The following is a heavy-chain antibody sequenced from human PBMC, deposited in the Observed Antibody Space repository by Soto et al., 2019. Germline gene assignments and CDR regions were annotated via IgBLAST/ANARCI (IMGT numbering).Heavy chain of an antibody. Sequence: SQTLSLTCAISGDSVSSNSATWDWIRQPPSRGLEWLGRTYYRSKWYNDYAVSVKSRITINPDTSNNQLSLQLNSVTPDDTAVYYCARLIGNSGLDSWGQGTLVTVSS. D-gene: IGHD2-8*01. CDR1: GDSVSSNSAT. CDR3: ARLIGNSGLDS. CDR2: TYYRSKWYN. V-gene: IGHV6-1*01. J-gene: IGHJ5*01.